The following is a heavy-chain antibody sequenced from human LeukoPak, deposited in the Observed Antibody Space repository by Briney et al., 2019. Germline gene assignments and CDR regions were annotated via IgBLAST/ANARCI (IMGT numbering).Heavy chain of an antibody. Sequence: GGSLRLSCAASGFTVSSNYMSWVRQAPGKGLEWVSVIYSGGSTYYADSVRGRFTISRDNSKNTLYLQMNSLRAEDTAVYYCAKAWYYDSSGSFDYWGQGTLVTVSS. D-gene: IGHD3-22*01. J-gene: IGHJ4*02. CDR2: IYSGGST. CDR1: GFTVSSNY. V-gene: IGHV3-53*01. CDR3: AKAWYYDSSGSFDY.